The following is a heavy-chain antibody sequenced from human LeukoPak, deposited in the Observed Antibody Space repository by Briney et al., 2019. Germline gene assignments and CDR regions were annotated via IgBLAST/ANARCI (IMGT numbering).Heavy chain of an antibody. V-gene: IGHV3-7*03. Sequence: PGGSLRLSCAASGFTFSSYWMSWVRQAPGKGLEWVANIKQVESEKYYVDSVKGRFTISRDNAKNSLYLQMNSLRAEDTAVYNCARVRGDYYFDYWGQGTLVTVSS. J-gene: IGHJ4*02. CDR3: ARVRGDYYFDY. CDR1: GFTFSSYW. D-gene: IGHD4-17*01. CDR2: IKQVESEK.